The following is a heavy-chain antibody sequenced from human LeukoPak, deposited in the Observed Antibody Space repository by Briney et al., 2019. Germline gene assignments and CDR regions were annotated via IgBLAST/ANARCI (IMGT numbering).Heavy chain of an antibody. D-gene: IGHD3-9*01. Sequence: SETLSLTYTVSGGSISSYYWSWIRQPAGKGLEWIGRIYTSGSTNYNPSLKSRVTISVDTSKNQFSLKLSSVTAADTAVYYCARRYYDILTGYYSDWGQGTLVTVSS. J-gene: IGHJ4*02. V-gene: IGHV4-4*07. CDR2: IYTSGST. CDR1: GGSISSYY. CDR3: ARRYYDILTGYYSD.